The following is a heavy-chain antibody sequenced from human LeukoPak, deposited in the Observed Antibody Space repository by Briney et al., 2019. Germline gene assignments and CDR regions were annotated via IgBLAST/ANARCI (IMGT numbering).Heavy chain of an antibody. Sequence: PGGSLRLSCAASGFTFSTYWMHWVRQAPGKGLGWVSHINSDGSSTNYADSVKGRFTISRDNAKNTVYLQMSSLRVEDTAVYYCVRESYSRFDPWGQGTLVTVSS. J-gene: IGHJ5*02. CDR2: INSDGSST. D-gene: IGHD5-12*01. CDR3: VRESYSRFDP. CDR1: GFTFSTYW. V-gene: IGHV3-74*01.